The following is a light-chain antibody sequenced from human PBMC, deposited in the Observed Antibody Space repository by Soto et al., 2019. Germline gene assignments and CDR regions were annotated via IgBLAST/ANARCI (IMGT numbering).Light chain of an antibody. CDR1: SSDIGGYNY. J-gene: IGLJ2*01. CDR3: SSYTSSSTLV. Sequence: QSVLTQSAPVSGSPGQSITIPCTGTSSDIGGYNYVSWYQQHPGKAPKLMIYDVTDRPSGVSNRFSGSKSGNTASLTISGLQAEDEADYYCSSYTSSSTLVFGGGTKLTVL. CDR2: DVT. V-gene: IGLV2-14*03.